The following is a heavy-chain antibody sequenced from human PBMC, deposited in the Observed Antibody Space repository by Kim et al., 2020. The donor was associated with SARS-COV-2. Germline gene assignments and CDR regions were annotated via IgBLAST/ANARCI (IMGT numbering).Heavy chain of an antibody. J-gene: IGHJ3*02. CDR1: GGSISSRSYH. V-gene: IGHV4-39*01. Sequence: SETLSLTCTVSGGSISSRSYHWGWVRQPPGKGLEWIGGIYYGGTTYYDPSLKSRVTISADTSKNQFSLTLSSVTAADTAVYYCSQVQDTFDIWGQGTLVTVSS. CDR3: SQVQDTFDI. CDR2: IYYGGTT.